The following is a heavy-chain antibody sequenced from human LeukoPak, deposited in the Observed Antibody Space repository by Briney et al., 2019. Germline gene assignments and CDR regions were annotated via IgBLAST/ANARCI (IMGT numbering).Heavy chain of an antibody. CDR3: ARDQHDYVWGSYPGDY. CDR2: IYYSGST. CDR1: GGSISSGGYY. Sequence: PSQTLSLTCTVSGGSISSGGYYCSWIRQHPGKGLEWIGFIYYSGSTYYNPSLKSRATISVDTSKNQFSLKLSSVTAADTAVYYCARDQHDYVWGSYPGDYGGQGTLVTVSS. J-gene: IGHJ4*02. D-gene: IGHD3-16*01. V-gene: IGHV4-31*03.